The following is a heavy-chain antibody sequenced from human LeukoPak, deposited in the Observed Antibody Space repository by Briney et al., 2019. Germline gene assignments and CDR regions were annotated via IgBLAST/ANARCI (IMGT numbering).Heavy chain of an antibody. CDR3: ARLTTVTKGFDY. J-gene: IGHJ4*02. V-gene: IGHV3-53*01. D-gene: IGHD4-17*01. CDR1: GFTVSSNY. CDR2: IYSGGST. Sequence: GGSLRLSCAASGFTVSSNYMSWVRQAPGKGLEWVSVIYSGGSTYYADSVKGRFTISRDNSKNTLYLQMNSLRAEDTAVYYCARLTTVTKGFDYWGQGTLVTVSS.